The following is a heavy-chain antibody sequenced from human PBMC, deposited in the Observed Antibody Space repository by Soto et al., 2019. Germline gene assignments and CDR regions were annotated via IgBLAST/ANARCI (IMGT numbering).Heavy chain of an antibody. V-gene: IGHV1-2*02. CDR3: SGGRSYSAYYFHGFGI. D-gene: IGHD5-12*01. J-gene: IGHJ3*02. Sequence: LHWARQAEGKELELMGWINPNSGGTKYVQRFQGRVTMTRDTSINTAYMDLNSLTLDDTAEYGCSGGRSYSAYYFHGFGICGEPTMVSVS. CDR2: INPNSGGT.